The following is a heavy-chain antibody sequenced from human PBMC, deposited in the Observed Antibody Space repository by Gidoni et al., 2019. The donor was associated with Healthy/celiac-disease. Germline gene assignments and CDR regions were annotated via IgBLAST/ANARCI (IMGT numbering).Heavy chain of an antibody. Sequence: QMQLVQSGPEVKKPGTSVKVSCKASGFTFTSSAVQWVRQARGQRLEWIGWIVVGSGNTNYAQKFQERVTITRDMSTSTAYMELSSLRSEDTAVYYCAADDSSGYYGSPYWGQGTLVTVSS. CDR2: IVVGSGNT. J-gene: IGHJ4*02. D-gene: IGHD3-22*01. V-gene: IGHV1-58*01. CDR3: AADDSSGYYGSPY. CDR1: GFTFTSSA.